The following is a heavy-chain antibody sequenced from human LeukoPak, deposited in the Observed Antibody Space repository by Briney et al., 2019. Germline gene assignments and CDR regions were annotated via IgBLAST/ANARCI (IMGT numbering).Heavy chain of an antibody. CDR2: ISGYNGYT. V-gene: IGHV1-18*01. CDR1: GYTFTNYG. D-gene: IGHD6-13*01. Sequence: ASVKVSCKASGYTFTNYGISWVRQAPGQGLVWMGWISGYNGYTRYTQNLQGRVTMTTDTSTSTAYMDLRSLRSEDTAVYYCARALAAAGNPTDYWGQGTLVTVSS. CDR3: ARALAAAGNPTDY. J-gene: IGHJ4*02.